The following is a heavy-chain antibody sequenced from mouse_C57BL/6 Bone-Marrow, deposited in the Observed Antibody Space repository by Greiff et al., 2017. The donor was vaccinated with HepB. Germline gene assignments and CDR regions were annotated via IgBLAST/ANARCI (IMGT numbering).Heavy chain of an antibody. CDR3: ARRGEN. CDR1: GYTFTDYA. CDR2: ISTYYGDA. J-gene: IGHJ4*01. V-gene: IGHV1-67*01. Sequence: QVQLQQSGPELVRPGVSVKISCKGSGYTFTDYAMHWVKQSHAKSLEWIGVISTYYGDASYNQKFKGKATLTADKSSSTAYMQLSSLTSEDSAVYFCARRGENWGQGTSVTVSS.